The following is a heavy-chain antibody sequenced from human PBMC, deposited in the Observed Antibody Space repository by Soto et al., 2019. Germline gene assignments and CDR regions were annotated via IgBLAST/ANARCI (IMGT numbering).Heavy chain of an antibody. CDR1: GYTFTSYG. CDR2: INPYNGNT. Sequence: QVQLVQSGAEVKKPGASVKVSCKASGYTFTSYGISWVRQAPGQGLEWMGWINPYNGNTNYAQKLQGRVTMTTDPSTSTAYLELRSLRSDDTAVYYCARDPVGRNWFDPWGQGTLVTVSS. CDR3: ARDPVGRNWFDP. D-gene: IGHD1-26*01. J-gene: IGHJ5*02. V-gene: IGHV1-18*01.